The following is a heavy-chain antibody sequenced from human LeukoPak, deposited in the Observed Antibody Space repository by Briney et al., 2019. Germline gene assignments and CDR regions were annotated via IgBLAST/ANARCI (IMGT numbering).Heavy chain of an antibody. CDR1: GFTFSSYE. J-gene: IGHJ4*02. V-gene: IGHV3-48*03. CDR2: ISSSGSTI. Sequence: GGSLRLSCAASGFTFSSYEMNWVRQAPGKGLEWVSYISSSGSTIYYADSVKGRFTISRDNAKNSLYLQMNSLRAEDTAVYYGATSGSYFPFGYWGQGTLVTVSS. D-gene: IGHD1-26*01. CDR3: ATSGSYFPFGY.